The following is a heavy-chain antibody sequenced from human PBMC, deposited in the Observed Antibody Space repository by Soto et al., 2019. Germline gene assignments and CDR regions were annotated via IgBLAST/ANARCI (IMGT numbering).Heavy chain of an antibody. CDR3: AKDIDYGEYYDFWSGYPFDD. V-gene: IGHV3-23*01. Sequence: EVQLLESGGGLVQPGGSLRLSCAASGFTFSSYAMSWVRQAPGKGLEWVSAISGSGGSTYYADSVKGRFTISRDNYKNKLYLQINSLRAEDTAVYYCAKDIDYGEYYDFWSGYPFDDWGQGTLVTVSS. J-gene: IGHJ4*02. D-gene: IGHD3-3*01. CDR1: GFTFSSYA. CDR2: ISGSGGST.